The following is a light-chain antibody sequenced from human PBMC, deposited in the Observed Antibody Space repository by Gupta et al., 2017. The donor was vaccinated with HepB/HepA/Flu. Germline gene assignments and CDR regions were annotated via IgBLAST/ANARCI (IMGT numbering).Light chain of an antibody. J-gene: IGKJ1*01. V-gene: IGKV3-20*01. Sequence: EIVLTQSPGTLSLSSGERATLFCRASQSVSSNYFARYQQKPGQAPRLLIYGTSSRATGIPDRFSGSGSGTDFTLTISRLEPEEYAVYYCQQYGTSPPWTFGQGTKVEVK. CDR2: GTS. CDR3: QQYGTSPPWT. CDR1: QSVSSNY.